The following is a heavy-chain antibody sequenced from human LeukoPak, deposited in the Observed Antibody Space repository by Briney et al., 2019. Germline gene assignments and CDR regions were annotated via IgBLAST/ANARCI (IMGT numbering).Heavy chain of an antibody. CDR3: ARDLGQYYDTSDNWFDP. J-gene: IGHJ5*02. Sequence: GGSLRLSCTASGFTFGDYAMTWVRQAPGKGLEWVAFIRYDGSNKYYADSVKGRFTISRDNAKNTLNLQMNSLRAEDTAVYYCARDLGQYYDTSDNWFDPWGQGTLVTVSS. D-gene: IGHD3-22*01. CDR1: GFTFGDYA. V-gene: IGHV3-30*02. CDR2: IRYDGSNK.